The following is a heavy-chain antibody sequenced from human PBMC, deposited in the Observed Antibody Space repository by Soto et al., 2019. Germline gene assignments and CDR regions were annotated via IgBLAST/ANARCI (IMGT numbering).Heavy chain of an antibody. Sequence: QVQLVESGGGVVQPVRSLRLSCEASGFTFNRYGMHWVRQAPGKGLEWVAVIWYDGSSEYYADSVKGRFTISRDNSKNTLLLQMNSLRAEDTAVYYCARGVDYFDYWGQGTRVTVSS. V-gene: IGHV3-33*01. CDR3: ARGVDYFDY. CDR1: GFTFNRYG. J-gene: IGHJ4*02. CDR2: IWYDGSSE.